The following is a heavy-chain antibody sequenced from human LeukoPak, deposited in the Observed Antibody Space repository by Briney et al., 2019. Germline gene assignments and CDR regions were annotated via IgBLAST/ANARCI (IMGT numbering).Heavy chain of an antibody. D-gene: IGHD3-3*01. J-gene: IGHJ4*02. CDR3: ATYDFWSAGTPGDY. CDR2: IYHSGST. CDR1: GGSISSGGYY. Sequence: KTSETLSLTCTVSGGSISSGGYYWSWIRQPPGKGLEWIGYIYHSGSTYYNPSLKSRVTISVDRSKNQFSLKLSSVTAADTAVYYCATYDFWSAGTPGDYWGQGTLVTVSS. V-gene: IGHV4-30-2*01.